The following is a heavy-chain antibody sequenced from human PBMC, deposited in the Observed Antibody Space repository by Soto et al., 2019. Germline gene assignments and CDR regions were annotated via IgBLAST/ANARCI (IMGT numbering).Heavy chain of an antibody. CDR1: GFTFSSYA. V-gene: IGHV3-23*01. J-gene: IGHJ4*02. Sequence: EVQVLESGGGLVQPGGSLRLSCAASGFTFSSYAMSWVRQAPGKGLEWVSAISGSGGSTYYADSVKGRFTISRDNSKTTLYLQMNSLRAGDTAVYYCAKGGRGYSSGWYYFDYWGQGTLVTVSS. CDR2: ISGSGGST. D-gene: IGHD6-19*01. CDR3: AKGGRGYSSGWYYFDY.